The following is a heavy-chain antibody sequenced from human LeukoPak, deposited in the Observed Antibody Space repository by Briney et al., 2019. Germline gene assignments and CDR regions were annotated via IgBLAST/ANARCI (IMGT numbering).Heavy chain of an antibody. V-gene: IGHV3-74*01. J-gene: IGHJ5*02. D-gene: IGHD3-22*01. CDR1: GFTFSSYW. Sequence: GGSLRLSCAASGFTFSSYWMHWVRQAPGKGLVWVSRINSDGSSTSYADSVKGRFTISRDNAKNSLHLQMNSLRAEDTALYYCAKDSSGYYGNWFDPWGQGTLVTVSS. CDR3: AKDSSGYYGNWFDP. CDR2: INSDGSST.